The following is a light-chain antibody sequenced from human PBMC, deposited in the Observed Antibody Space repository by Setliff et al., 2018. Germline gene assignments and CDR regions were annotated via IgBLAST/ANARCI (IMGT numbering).Light chain of an antibody. J-gene: IGLJ1*01. CDR2: GNN. CDR3: QSYDSSLSGWV. V-gene: IGLV1-40*01. CDR1: SSNIGAGYD. Sequence: SVLTQPPSVSGAPGQRVTISCTGSSSNIGAGYDVHWYQQLPGTAPKLLIYGNNNRPSGVPDRFSGSKSGTSASLAITGLQAEDEADYYCQSYDSSLSGWVFGTGTKVTVL.